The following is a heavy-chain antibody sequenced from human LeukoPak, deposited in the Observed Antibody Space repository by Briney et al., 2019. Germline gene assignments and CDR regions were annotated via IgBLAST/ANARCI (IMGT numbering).Heavy chain of an antibody. V-gene: IGHV1-2*02. Sequence: ASVKVSCKASGYTFTGYYMHWVRQAPGQGLEWMGRTNPHSGGTNSAQMFQGRVTMTRDTSISTAYMELSRLRSDDTAVYYCARAPYYYDSSGPIDYWGQGTLVTVSS. CDR2: TNPHSGGT. CDR3: ARAPYYYDSSGPIDY. J-gene: IGHJ4*02. CDR1: GYTFTGYY. D-gene: IGHD3-22*01.